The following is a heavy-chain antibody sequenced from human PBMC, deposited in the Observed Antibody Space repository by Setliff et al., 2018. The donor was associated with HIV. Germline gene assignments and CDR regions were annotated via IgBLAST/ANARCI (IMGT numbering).Heavy chain of an antibody. CDR3: ARDTGYILSGYRPHWYFDL. D-gene: IGHD3-9*01. V-gene: IGHV4-61*02. CDR1: GGSISSGSYY. J-gene: IGHJ2*01. Sequence: SETLSLTCTVSGGSISSGSYYWSWIRQPAGKGLEWIGRIYTSGSTNYNPSLKSRVTISVDTSKNQFSLKLSSVTAADTAVYYCARDTGYILSGYRPHWYFDLWGRGTLVTVSS. CDR2: IYTSGST.